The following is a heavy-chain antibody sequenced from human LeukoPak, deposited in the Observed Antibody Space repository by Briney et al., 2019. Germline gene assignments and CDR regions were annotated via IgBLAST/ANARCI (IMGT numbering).Heavy chain of an antibody. Sequence: PSQTLSLTCSVSDGSVSSADFYWSWIRQHPGKGLEWIGHIHYSGRTYYNPSLKSRVAISLDPSKNQFSLKLGSVTAADTAVYYCARDRYSGYDWDFYYYGMDVWGKGTTVTVSS. D-gene: IGHD5-12*01. CDR1: DGSVSSADFY. CDR3: ARDRYSGYDWDFYYYGMDV. J-gene: IGHJ6*04. CDR2: IHYSGRT. V-gene: IGHV4-31*03.